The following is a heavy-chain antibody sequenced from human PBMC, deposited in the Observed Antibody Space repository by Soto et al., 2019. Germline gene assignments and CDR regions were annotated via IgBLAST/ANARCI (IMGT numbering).Heavy chain of an antibody. CDR3: AKTPERGKWYFDV. J-gene: IGHJ2*01. V-gene: IGHV3-30*18. Sequence: QVHLVGSGGGVVQPGRSLRLSCAASGFSFSSYGMHWVRQTPDKGLEWVAAISSGAREKYSSDPVRGRFTISRDNSTNTLYLEMTCLSDDATAMYYCAKTPERGKWYFDVWGRGTQVTVS. CDR1: GFSFSSYG. D-gene: IGHD1-26*01. CDR2: ISSGAREK.